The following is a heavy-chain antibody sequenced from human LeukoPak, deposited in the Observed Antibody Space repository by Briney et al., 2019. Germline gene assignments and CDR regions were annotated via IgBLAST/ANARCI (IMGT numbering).Heavy chain of an antibody. CDR1: GFSFSRFY. CDR2: IPTSGISV. CDR3: TRAEGLGPGAHFDQ. V-gene: IGHV3-11*01. J-gene: IGHJ4*02. Sequence: GGSLRLSCEASGFSFSRFYMSWVRQTPGKALEWISYIPTSGISVQYADSVRGRFTASRDDAMNSLHLQMDSLRVEDTAVYYCTRAEGLGPGAHFDQWGQGALVIVSS.